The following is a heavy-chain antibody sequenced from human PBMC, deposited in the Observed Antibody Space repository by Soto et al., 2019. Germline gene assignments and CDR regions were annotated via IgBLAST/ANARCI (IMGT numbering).Heavy chain of an antibody. CDR2: IYGGGST. CDR1: GFTVSSNY. CDR3: ARGIGKRIAAAGTGLDV. Sequence: WGSLRLPCPASGFTVSSNYMSWVRQAPGKGLEWVSVIYGGGSTYYADSVKGRFTISRHNSKNTLYLQMNSLRAEDTAVYYCARGIGKRIAAAGTGLDVWGKGTTVTVSS. J-gene: IGHJ6*04. V-gene: IGHV3-53*04. D-gene: IGHD6-13*01.